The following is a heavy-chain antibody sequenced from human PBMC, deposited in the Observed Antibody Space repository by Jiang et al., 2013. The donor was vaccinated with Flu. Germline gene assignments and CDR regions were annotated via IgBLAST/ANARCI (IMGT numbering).Heavy chain of an antibody. D-gene: IGHD5/OR15-5a*01. Sequence: LKPSETLVPSTCTVSGGSITSGNYFWAWIRQPPGKGLEWIGSLYSRGGTYYSPSFKSRITISGDTSKNQFSVKLNSVTAADTATYYCVCLFHYYNDLDVWGQGATVIVSS. J-gene: IGHJ6*02. CDR1: GGSITSGNYF. V-gene: IGHV4-39*01. CDR2: LYSRGGT. CDR3: VCLFHYYNDLDV.